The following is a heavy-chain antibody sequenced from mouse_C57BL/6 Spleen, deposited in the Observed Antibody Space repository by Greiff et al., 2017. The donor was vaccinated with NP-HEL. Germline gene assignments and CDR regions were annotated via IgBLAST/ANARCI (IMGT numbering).Heavy chain of an antibody. CDR2: IDPETGGT. CDR3: TRVTTVVATDYFDY. V-gene: IGHV1-15*01. D-gene: IGHD1-1*01. J-gene: IGHJ2*01. Sequence: QVQLKQSGAELVRPGASVTLSCKASGYTFTDYEMHWVKQTPVHGLEWIGAIDPETGGTAYNQKFKGKAILTADKSSSTAYMELRSLTSEDSAVYYYTRVTTVVATDYFDYWGQGTTLTVSS. CDR1: GYTFTDYE.